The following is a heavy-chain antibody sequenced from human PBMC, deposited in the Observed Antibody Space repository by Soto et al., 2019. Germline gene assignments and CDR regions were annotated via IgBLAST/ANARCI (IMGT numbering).Heavy chain of an antibody. CDR2: INPNSGGT. CDR1: GYTFTGYY. CDR3: ARSPYSSAVDLDY. J-gene: IGHJ4*02. D-gene: IGHD6-25*01. V-gene: IGHV1-2*04. Sequence: ASVKVSCKASGYTFTGYYMHWVRQAPGQGLEWMGWINPNSGGTNYAQKFQGWVTMTRDTSISTAYMELSRLRSDDTAVYYCARSPYSSAVDLDYWGQGTLVTVSS.